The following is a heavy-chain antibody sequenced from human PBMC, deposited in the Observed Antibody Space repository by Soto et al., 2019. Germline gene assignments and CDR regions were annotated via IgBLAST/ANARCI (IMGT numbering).Heavy chain of an antibody. Sequence: QVQLVESGGGVVQPGRSLRLSCAASGFTFSSYVMHWVRQAPGKGLEWVAIISYDGNNKYYADSVKGRFTISRDNSKNTLYMKMNSLRAEDTDVYYCAREGCDGGSCYTLVGLRYGMDVW. J-gene: IGHJ6*01. CDR1: GFTFSSYV. D-gene: IGHD2-15*01. V-gene: IGHV3-30-3*01. CDR2: ISYDGNNK. CDR3: AREGCDGGSCYTLVGLRYGMDV.